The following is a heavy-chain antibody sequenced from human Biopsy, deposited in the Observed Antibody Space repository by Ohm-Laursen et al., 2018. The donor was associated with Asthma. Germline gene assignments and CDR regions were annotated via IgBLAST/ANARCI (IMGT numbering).Heavy chain of an antibody. Sequence: SVKVSCKASGYTFINYAIHWVRQAPGQRLEWMGWINAGNGNTKYSQKFQGRATITRDTSASTAYMELSSLRSEDTAVYYCARTYYDFLTGQVIDAFAIWGQGTMVTVSS. CDR3: ARTYYDFLTGQVIDAFAI. D-gene: IGHD3-9*01. V-gene: IGHV1-3*01. CDR1: GYTFINYA. J-gene: IGHJ3*02. CDR2: INAGNGNT.